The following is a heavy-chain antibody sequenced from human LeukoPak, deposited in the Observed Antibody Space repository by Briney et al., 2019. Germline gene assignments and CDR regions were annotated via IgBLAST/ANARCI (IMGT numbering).Heavy chain of an antibody. J-gene: IGHJ5*02. Sequence: SGGSPRLSCTASGFTFGDYAMSWVRQAPGKGLEWVGFIRSKAYGGTTEYAASVKGRFTISRDDSKSIAYLQMNSLKTEDTAVYYCTRGPSIRRTQYCSGGSCYFWFDPWGQGTLVTVSS. V-gene: IGHV3-49*04. CDR3: TRGPSIRRTQYCSGGSCYFWFDP. CDR1: GFTFGDYA. CDR2: IRSKAYGGTT. D-gene: IGHD2-15*01.